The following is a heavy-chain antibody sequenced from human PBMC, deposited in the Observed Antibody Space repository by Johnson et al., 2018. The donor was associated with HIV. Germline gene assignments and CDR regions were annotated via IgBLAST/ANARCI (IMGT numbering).Heavy chain of an antibody. J-gene: IGHJ3*02. CDR3: ARVRRRLVQEDITEYETFDI. Sequence: QVQLVESGGGVVQPGRSLRLSCAASGFTFSSYTMHWVRHVPDKGLEWVALISYDGSNKYYADSVKGRFTISRDNSKNTLFLQMNSLRAEDTAVYYCARVRRRLVQEDITEYETFDIWGQGTMVTVSS. CDR1: GFTFSSYT. CDR2: ISYDGSNK. V-gene: IGHV3-30-3*01. D-gene: IGHD3-10*01.